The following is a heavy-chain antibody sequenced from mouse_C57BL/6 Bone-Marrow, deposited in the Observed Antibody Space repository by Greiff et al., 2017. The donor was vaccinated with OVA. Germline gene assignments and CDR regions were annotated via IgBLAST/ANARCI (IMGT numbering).Heavy chain of an antibody. J-gene: IGHJ3*01. Sequence: QVQLKQPGAELVKPGASVKLSCKASGYTFTSYWMHWVKQRPGQGLEWIGMIHPNSGSTTYNEKLKSKATLTVDKSSSTAYMQLSSLTSADSADCYSASEYHSNLAYWGQGTLVTVSA. V-gene: IGHV1-64*01. CDR3: ASEYHSNLAY. CDR1: GYTFTSYW. D-gene: IGHD2-5*01. CDR2: IHPNSGST.